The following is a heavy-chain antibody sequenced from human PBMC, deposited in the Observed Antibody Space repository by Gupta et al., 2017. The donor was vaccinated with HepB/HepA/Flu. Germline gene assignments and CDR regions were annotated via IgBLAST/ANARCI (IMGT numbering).Heavy chain of an antibody. CDR1: GYTFTNYL. Sequence: QVQLVQSGAEVKKPGASVKVSCKASGYTFTNYLMHWVRQAPGQGLEWMGIINPIGGTTSNAQKVQGRVTMTRDTSTSTAYMELRSLRSEDTAVYYCARKGVARLFDPFDIWGQGTLITVSS. J-gene: IGHJ3*02. V-gene: IGHV1-46*01. CDR2: INPIGGTT. CDR3: ARKGVARLFDPFDI. D-gene: IGHD2-15*01.